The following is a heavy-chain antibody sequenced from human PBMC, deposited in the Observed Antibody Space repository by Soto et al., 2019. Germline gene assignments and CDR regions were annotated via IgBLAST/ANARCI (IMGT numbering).Heavy chain of an antibody. CDR2: ISYDGSNK. Sequence: QVQLVESGGGVVQPERSLRLSCAASGFTFSSYAMHWVRQAPGKGLEWVAVISYDGSNKYYADSVKGRFTISRDNSKNTLYLQMNSLRAEDTAVYYCARGPGSGDSYAFYWGQGTLVTVSS. V-gene: IGHV3-30-3*01. CDR1: GFTFSSYA. J-gene: IGHJ4*02. CDR3: ARGPGSGDSYAFY. D-gene: IGHD5-18*01.